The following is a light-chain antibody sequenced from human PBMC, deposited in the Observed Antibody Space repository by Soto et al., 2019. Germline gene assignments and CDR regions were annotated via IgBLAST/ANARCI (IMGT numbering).Light chain of an antibody. J-gene: IGKJ3*01. CDR1: QSVSSSY. CDR3: QQYGDSPT. CDR2: GAS. V-gene: IGKV3-20*01. Sequence: EIVLTQSPGTLSLSPGERATLSCRASQSVSSSYLAWYQQKLGQAPRLLIYGASSRATGIPDRFSGSGSGTDFTLTISRLEPEDFAVYYCQQYGDSPTFGPGTQVDIK.